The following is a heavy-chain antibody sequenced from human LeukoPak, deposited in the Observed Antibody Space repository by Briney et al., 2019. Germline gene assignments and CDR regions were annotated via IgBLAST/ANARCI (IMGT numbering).Heavy chain of an antibody. V-gene: IGHV4-61*01. D-gene: IGHD3-22*01. J-gene: IGHJ4*02. CDR2: IFHSGST. Sequence: SETLSLTCAVSGGSVSSGYYFWSWIRQPPGKALEWIGYIFHSGSTNYNPSLKSRVTLSVDTSKNQFSLKLSSVTAADTAVYYCARAEFDSSGYEGFDYWGQGTLVTVSS. CDR3: ARAEFDSSGYEGFDY. CDR1: GGSVSSGYYF.